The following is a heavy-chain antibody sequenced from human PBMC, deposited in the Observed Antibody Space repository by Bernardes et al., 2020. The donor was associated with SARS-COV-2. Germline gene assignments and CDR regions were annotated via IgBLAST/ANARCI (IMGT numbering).Heavy chain of an antibody. D-gene: IGHD2-2*01. CDR3: ARGGSPRWGSTSCYSCDSGYWFHP. CDR1: GGSITDYY. J-gene: IGHJ5*02. Sequence: SETLSLTCAVNGGSITDYYWSWIRQSPGKGPEWIGEVNESGSTAYNPSLKSRVTISVDTSKNLFSLKVTPVTAADTAVYYCARGGSPRWGSTSCYSCDSGYWFHPWGQGTPVTVSS. V-gene: IGHV4-34*01. CDR2: VNESGST.